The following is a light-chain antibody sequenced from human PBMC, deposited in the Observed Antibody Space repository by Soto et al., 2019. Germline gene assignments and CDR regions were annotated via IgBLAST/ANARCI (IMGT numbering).Light chain of an antibody. CDR3: VSYTTSASYV. CDR1: RSDIGSYNS. J-gene: IGLJ1*01. V-gene: IGLV2-14*02. Sequence: QSALTQPASVSGSPGQSITISCTGTRSDIGSYNSIAWYQQHPGKAPRVMIFEVTKRPSGISNRFSGSKSGSTASLTISGLQAEDEADYFCVSYTTSASYVFGTGTKVTVL. CDR2: EVT.